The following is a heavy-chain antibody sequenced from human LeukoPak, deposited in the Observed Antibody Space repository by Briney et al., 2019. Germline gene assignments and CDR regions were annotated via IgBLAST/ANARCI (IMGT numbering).Heavy chain of an antibody. D-gene: IGHD6-19*01. Sequence: PSGTLSLTCAVSGGSISSSNWWSWVRQPPGKGLEWIGEIYHSGSTNYNPSLKRRVTISVDKSKNQFSLKLSPVTAADTAVYYCARSKGRMGSGWSRNAFDIWGQGTMVTVSS. CDR3: ARSKGRMGSGWSRNAFDI. V-gene: IGHV4-4*02. CDR2: IYHSGST. J-gene: IGHJ3*02. CDR1: GGSISSSNW.